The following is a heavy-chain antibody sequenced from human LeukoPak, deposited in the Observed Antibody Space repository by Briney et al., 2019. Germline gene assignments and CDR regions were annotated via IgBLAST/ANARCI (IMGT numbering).Heavy chain of an antibody. J-gene: IGHJ4*02. V-gene: IGHV3-21*01. CDR1: GFTFSSYS. CDR2: TSSSSYI. CDR3: ARVSAVAGDY. D-gene: IGHD6-19*01. Sequence: PGGSLRLSCAASGFTFSSYSMNWVRQAPGKGLEWVSSTSSSSYIYYADSVKGRFTISRDNAKNSLYLQMNSLRAEDTAVYYCARVSAVAGDYWGQGTLVTVSS.